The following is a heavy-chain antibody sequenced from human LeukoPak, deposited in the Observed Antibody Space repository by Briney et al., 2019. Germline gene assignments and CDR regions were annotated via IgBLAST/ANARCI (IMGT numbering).Heavy chain of an antibody. CDR1: GGSFSGYY. J-gene: IGHJ4*02. V-gene: IGHV4-34*01. CDR3: ARSPLSRRPFDY. CDR2: INHSGST. Sequence: SETLSLTCAVYGGSFSGYYWSWIRQPPGKGLEWIGEINHSGSTNYNPSLKSRVTISVDTSKNQFSLKLSSVTAADTAVYYCARSPLSRRPFDYWGQGTLVTVSS.